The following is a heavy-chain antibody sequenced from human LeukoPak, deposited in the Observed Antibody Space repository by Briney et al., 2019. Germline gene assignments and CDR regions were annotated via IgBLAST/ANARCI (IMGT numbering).Heavy chain of an antibody. CDR1: GFTFSDYY. CDR2: ISSSGSTI. J-gene: IGHJ2*01. Sequence: PGGSLRLSCAASGFTFSDYYMSWIRQAPGKGLEWVSYISSSGSTIYYADSVKGRFTISRDNAKNSLYLQMNSLRAEDTAVYYCARVIKEYCSGGSCPYWYFDLWGRGTLVTVSS. D-gene: IGHD2-15*01. V-gene: IGHV3-11*01. CDR3: ARVIKEYCSGGSCPYWYFDL.